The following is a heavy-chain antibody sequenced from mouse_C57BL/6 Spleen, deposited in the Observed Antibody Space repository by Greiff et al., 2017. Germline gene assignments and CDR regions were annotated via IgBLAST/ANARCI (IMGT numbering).Heavy chain of an antibody. D-gene: IGHD1-1*01. CDR2: ISSGGSYT. CDR3: ASLITTVPYYAMDY. J-gene: IGHJ4*01. CDR1: GFTFSSYG. Sequence: EVMLVESGGDLVKPGGSLKLSCAASGFTFSSYGMSWVRQTPDKRLEWVATISSGGSYTYYPDSVKGRFTISRDNAKNTLYLQMSSLKSEDTAMYYCASLITTVPYYAMDYWGQGTSVTVSS. V-gene: IGHV5-6*01.